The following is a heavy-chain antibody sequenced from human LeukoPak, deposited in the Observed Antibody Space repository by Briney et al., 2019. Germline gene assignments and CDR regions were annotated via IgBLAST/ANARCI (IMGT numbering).Heavy chain of an antibody. CDR2: ISYDGSNK. V-gene: IGHV3-30*18. J-gene: IGHJ3*02. Sequence: GRSLRLSCAASGFTFSSYGMHWVRQAPGKGLEWVAVISYDGSNKYYADSVKGRFTISRDNSKNTLYLQMNSLRAEDTAVYYCAKDPYGDDDAFDIWGQGTMVTVSS. CDR1: GFTFSSYG. CDR3: AKDPYGDDDAFDI. D-gene: IGHD3-10*01.